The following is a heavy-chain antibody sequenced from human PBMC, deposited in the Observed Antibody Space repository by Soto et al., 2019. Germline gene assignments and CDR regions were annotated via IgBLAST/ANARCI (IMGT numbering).Heavy chain of an antibody. Sequence: LRLSFSASAFPFTNCWMNPVRQTPGQGLMCVSRISPDGSDVGYADSVEGRFTVSRDNAKNTLYLQMHSLRAEDTAMYYCACWGHIVPVAPSDFDRWGQGTLVTVSS. CDR1: AFPFTNCW. CDR3: ACWGHIVPVAPSDFDR. V-gene: IGHV3-74*01. J-gene: IGHJ4*02. CDR2: ISPDGSDV. D-gene: IGHD2-8*02.